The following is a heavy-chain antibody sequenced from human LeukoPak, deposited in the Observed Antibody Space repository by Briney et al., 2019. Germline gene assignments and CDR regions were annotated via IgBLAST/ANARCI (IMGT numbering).Heavy chain of an antibody. CDR2: IIPIFGTA. CDR3: ARDRVAATDAFDI. V-gene: IGHV1-69*05. J-gene: IGHJ4*02. Sequence: SVKVSCKASGGTFSSYAISWVRQAPGQGLEWMGRIIPIFGTANYAQKFQGRVTITTDESTSTAYMELSSLRSEDTAVYYCARDRVAATDAFDIWGQGTLVTVSS. CDR1: GGTFSSYA. D-gene: IGHD2-15*01.